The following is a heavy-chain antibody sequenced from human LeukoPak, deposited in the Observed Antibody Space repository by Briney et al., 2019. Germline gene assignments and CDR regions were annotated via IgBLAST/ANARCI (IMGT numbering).Heavy chain of an antibody. D-gene: IGHD3-22*01. Sequence: GGSLRLSCAASGFTFSRYWMTWVRQAPGKGLKWVANIRQDGSEIYYVDSVKGRFTISRDNAKNSLYLQMNSLSVEDTAVYYCARVVVISPTYYFDFWGQGALVTVPS. V-gene: IGHV3-7*01. CDR1: GFTFSRYW. CDR2: IRQDGSEI. J-gene: IGHJ4*02. CDR3: ARVVVISPTYYFDF.